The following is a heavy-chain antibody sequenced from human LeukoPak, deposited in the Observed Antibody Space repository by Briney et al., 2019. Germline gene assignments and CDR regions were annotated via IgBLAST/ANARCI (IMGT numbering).Heavy chain of an antibody. V-gene: IGHV1-2*02. CDR3: AKDLDKWNNLDY. Sequence: ASVKVSCKASGYTFTGYYMHWVRQAPGQGLEWMGWINPNSGGTNYAQKFQGRVTMTRDTSISTAYMELSRLRSDDTAVYYCAKDLDKWNNLDYWGQGTLVTVSS. CDR2: INPNSGGT. D-gene: IGHD1/OR15-1a*01. J-gene: IGHJ4*02. CDR1: GYTFTGYY.